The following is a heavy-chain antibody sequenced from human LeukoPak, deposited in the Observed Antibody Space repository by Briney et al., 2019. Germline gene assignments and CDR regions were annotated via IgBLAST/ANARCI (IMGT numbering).Heavy chain of an antibody. Sequence: GASLRLSCAASGFTFSSYAMRWVRPAPEKGLEWVSAITGSGGSTYYADSVKGRFTISRDNSKNTLYLQMKSLRAEDTAVYYCAKPPAAIFGWFDSWGQGTLVTVSS. CDR2: ITGSGGST. J-gene: IGHJ5*01. CDR3: AKPPAAIFGWFDS. V-gene: IGHV3-23*01. CDR1: GFTFSSYA. D-gene: IGHD2-2*01.